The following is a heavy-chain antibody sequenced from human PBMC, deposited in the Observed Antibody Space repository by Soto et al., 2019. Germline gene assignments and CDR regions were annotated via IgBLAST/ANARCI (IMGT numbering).Heavy chain of an antibody. D-gene: IGHD3-10*01. CDR3: AKGPHSASGYYYMDV. V-gene: IGHV4-39*02. CDR2: IYYSGST. Sequence: PSETLSLTCTVSGGSISSSSYYWGWIRQPPGKGLEWIGSIYYSGSTYYNPSLKSRVTISVDTSKNSLYLQMNSLTAGDTAVYYCAKGPHSASGYYYMDVWGKGTTVTVSS. J-gene: IGHJ6*03. CDR1: GGSISSSSYY.